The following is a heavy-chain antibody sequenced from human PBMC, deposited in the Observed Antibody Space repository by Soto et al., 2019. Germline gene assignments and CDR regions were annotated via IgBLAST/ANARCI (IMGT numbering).Heavy chain of an antibody. Sequence: TGGSLRLSCAASGFTFSSYAMSWVRQAPGKGLEWVSAISGSGGSTYYADSVKGRFTISRDNSKNTLYLQMNSLRAEDTAVYYCAKDGWYLLYYYYGMDVWGQGTTVTVSS. CDR1: GFTFSSYA. CDR3: AKDGWYLLYYYYGMDV. CDR2: ISGSGGST. D-gene: IGHD6-19*01. V-gene: IGHV3-23*01. J-gene: IGHJ6*02.